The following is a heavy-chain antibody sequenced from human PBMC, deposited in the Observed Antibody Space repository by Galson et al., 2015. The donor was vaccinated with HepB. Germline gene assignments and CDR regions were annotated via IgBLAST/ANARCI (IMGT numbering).Heavy chain of an antibody. V-gene: IGHV1-3*01. Sequence: SVKVSCKASGYTFTSYAMHWVRQAPGQGLEWMGWINAGNGNTKYSQKFQGRVTITRDTSASTAYMELSSLRSEDTAVYYCASSNLNYDYDSSGYYGFDYWGQGTLVTVSS. CDR1: GYTFTSYA. CDR2: INAGNGNT. CDR3: ASSNLNYDYDSSGYYGFDY. J-gene: IGHJ4*02. D-gene: IGHD3-22*01.